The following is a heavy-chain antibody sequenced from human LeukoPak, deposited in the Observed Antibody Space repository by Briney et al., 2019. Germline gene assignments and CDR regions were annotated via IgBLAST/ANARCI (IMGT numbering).Heavy chain of an antibody. CDR2: INPNSGGT. D-gene: IGHD2-8*01. Sequence: ASAKVSSKASGYTFTGYYMHWVRQAPGQGLEWMGWINPNSGGTNYAQKFQGRVTMTRDTSISTAYMELSRLRSDDTAVYYCARESTNGVLFDYWGQGTLVTVSS. CDR3: ARESTNGVLFDY. J-gene: IGHJ4*02. CDR1: GYTFTGYY. V-gene: IGHV1-2*02.